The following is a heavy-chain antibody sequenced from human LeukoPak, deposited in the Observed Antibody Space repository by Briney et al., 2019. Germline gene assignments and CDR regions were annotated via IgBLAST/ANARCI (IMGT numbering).Heavy chain of an antibody. CDR1: GGTFSSYA. J-gene: IGHJ4*02. CDR3: ARVPVRGYSYGYFDY. V-gene: IGHV1-69*13. CDR2: IIPIFDTA. D-gene: IGHD5-18*01. Sequence: SVKVSCKASGGTFSSYAISWVRQAPGQGLEWMGGIIPIFDTASYAQKFQGRVTITADESTSTAYMELSSLRSEDTAIYYCARVPVRGYSYGYFDYWGQGTLVTVSS.